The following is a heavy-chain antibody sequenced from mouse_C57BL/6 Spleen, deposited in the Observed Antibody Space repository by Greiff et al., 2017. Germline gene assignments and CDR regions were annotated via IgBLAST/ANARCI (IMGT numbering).Heavy chain of an antibody. CDR3: TRSDYYYFNY. D-gene: IGHD2-4*01. CDR1: GYTFTDYE. J-gene: IGHJ2*01. CDR2: IGPETGGT. Sequence: LVESGAELVRPGASVTLSCKASGYTFTDYEMHWVKQTPVHGLEWIGAIGPETGGTAYNQKFKGKAILTADKSSSTAYMELRSLTSEDSDVYYCTRSDYYYFNYGGQGTTLTVSS. V-gene: IGHV1-15*01.